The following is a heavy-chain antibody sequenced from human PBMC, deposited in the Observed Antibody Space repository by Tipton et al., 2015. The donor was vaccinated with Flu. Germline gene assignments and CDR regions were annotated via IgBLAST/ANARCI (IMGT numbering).Heavy chain of an antibody. CDR1: GGSISSGGYY. CDR3: ARLPLGGYYDSSGYRTTLPYNGDY. J-gene: IGHJ4*02. V-gene: IGHV4-31*02. CDR2: IYYSGST. D-gene: IGHD3-22*01. Sequence: LRLSCTVSGGSISSGGYYWSWIRQHPGKGLEWIGYIYYSGSTYYNPSLKSRVTISVDTSKNQFSLKLSSVTAADTAVYYCARLPLGGYYDSSGYRTTLPYNGDYWGQGTLVTVSS.